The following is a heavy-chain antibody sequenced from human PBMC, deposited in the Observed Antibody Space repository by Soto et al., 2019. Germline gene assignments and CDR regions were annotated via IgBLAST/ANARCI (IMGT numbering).Heavy chain of an antibody. CDR2: IIPIFGTA. Sequence: QVQLVQSGAEVKKPGSSVKVSCKASGGTFSSYAISWVRQAPGQGLEWMGGIIPIFGTANYAPKFQGRVTITADDSTSTAYMELSSLRSEDTAVYYCARDLGRHEPVVTRRGYYYYYGMDVWGQGTTVTVSS. V-gene: IGHV1-69*01. CDR1: GGTFSSYA. J-gene: IGHJ6*02. CDR3: ARDLGRHEPVVTRRGYYYYYGMDV. D-gene: IGHD2-21*02.